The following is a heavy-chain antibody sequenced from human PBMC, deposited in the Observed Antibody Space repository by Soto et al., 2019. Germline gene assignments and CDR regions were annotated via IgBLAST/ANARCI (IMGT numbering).Heavy chain of an antibody. J-gene: IGHJ4*02. D-gene: IGHD5-12*01. CDR1: GFTFSRYW. V-gene: IGHV3-74*01. CDR2: INTDGSST. CDR3: ARLGSGYDLGGFDY. Sequence: GGSLRLSCAASGFTFSRYWMQWVRQAPGKGLVWVSYINTDGSSTSYADSVKGRFTISRDNAKNTLYLLVNSLSAEDTAVYYCARLGSGYDLGGFDYWGQGTLVTVSS.